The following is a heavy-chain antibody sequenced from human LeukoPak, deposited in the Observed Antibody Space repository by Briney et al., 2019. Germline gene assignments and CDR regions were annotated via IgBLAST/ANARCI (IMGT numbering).Heavy chain of an antibody. J-gene: IGHJ5*02. CDR2: IYTSGST. Sequence: SETLSLTCTVSGGSISSSYWSWIRQPAGKGLEWIGRIYTSGSTSYNPSLKSRVTMSVDTSKNHFSPSLTSVTAADTAVYYCARGGYEGFDPWGQGTLVTVSS. CDR1: GGSISSSY. D-gene: IGHD1-1*01. CDR3: ARGGYEGFDP. V-gene: IGHV4-4*07.